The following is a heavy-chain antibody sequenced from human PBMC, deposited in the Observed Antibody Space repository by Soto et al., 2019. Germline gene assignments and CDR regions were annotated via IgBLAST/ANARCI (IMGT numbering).Heavy chain of an antibody. V-gene: IGHV3-7*01. CDR1: GFRFSGSW. J-gene: IGHJ3*01. CDR2: MNEDASKK. Sequence: PGGSLRLSCAGSGFRFSGSWMSWVRQAPGKGLEWVANMNEDASKKYYVDSVKGRFTISRDSAKNSVYLEMNSLKAEDTAVYYCVRAALWGQETMVTVSS. CDR3: VRAAL.